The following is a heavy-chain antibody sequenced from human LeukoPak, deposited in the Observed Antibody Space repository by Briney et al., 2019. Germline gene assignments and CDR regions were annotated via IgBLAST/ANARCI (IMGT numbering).Heavy chain of an antibody. CDR1: VYTFTIYD. D-gene: IGHD3-22*01. V-gene: IGHV1-8*01. CDR2: MNPNSGNT. CDR3: ARAPRRRSGFYYYYMDV. J-gene: IGHJ6*03. Sequence: ASVTVSLTSSVYTFTIYDINWVRQAPGQGLGWMGWMNPNSGNTGYAQKFQGRVTMTRNTSISTAYMELSSLRSEDTAVYYCARAPRRRSGFYYYYMDVWGKGTTVTVSS.